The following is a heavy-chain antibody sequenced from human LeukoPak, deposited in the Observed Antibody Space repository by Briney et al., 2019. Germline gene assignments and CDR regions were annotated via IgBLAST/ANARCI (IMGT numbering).Heavy chain of an antibody. V-gene: IGHV3-21*01. J-gene: IGHJ4*02. CDR3: ARDPVDDDILSLDY. CDR2: ISRSSSYI. CDR1: GFTFSSYI. D-gene: IGHD3-9*01. Sequence: GESLRLSCAASGFTFSSYILNWVRQAPGKGLEWVSSISRSSSYIWYADSLKGRFTISRDNAKNSLYLQMNSLRHGDTVVYYCARDPVDDDILSLDYWGQGTLVTVSS.